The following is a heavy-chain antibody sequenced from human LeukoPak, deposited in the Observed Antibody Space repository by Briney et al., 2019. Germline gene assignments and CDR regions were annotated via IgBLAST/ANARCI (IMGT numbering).Heavy chain of an antibody. D-gene: IGHD3-22*01. J-gene: IGHJ5*02. CDR3: ARDYYDSSGYPSFGT. CDR1: GFTFSNYG. CDR2: IWYDGSNK. Sequence: PGRSLRLSCAASGFTFSNYGVHWVRHAPGKGLELVAVIWYDGSNKYYADSVKGRFAICRDNSQNTLYLQMNSLRAEDTAVYYSARDYYDSSGYPSFGTWGQGTLVTVSS. V-gene: IGHV3-33*01.